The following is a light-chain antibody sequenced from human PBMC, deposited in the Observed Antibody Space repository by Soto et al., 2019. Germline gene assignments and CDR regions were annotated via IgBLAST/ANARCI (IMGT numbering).Light chain of an antibody. CDR2: DAS. V-gene: IGKV3-11*01. CDR3: QQRSNGGT. Sequence: EMVMTQSPATLSVSPWERATLSCRASQSVSSYLAWYQQKPGQAPRLLIYDASNRATGIPARFSGSGSGTDFTLTISSLEPEDFAVYYCQQRSNGGTFGQGTRLEI. J-gene: IGKJ5*01. CDR1: QSVSSY.